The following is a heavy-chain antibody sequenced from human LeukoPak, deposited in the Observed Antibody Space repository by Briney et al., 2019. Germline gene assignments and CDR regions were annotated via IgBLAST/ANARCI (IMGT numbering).Heavy chain of an antibody. D-gene: IGHD5-12*01. CDR3: ARDPYSGSYGNNYYYYMDV. Sequence: GGSLRLSCAASGFTFRSYGMHWVRQAPGKGLVWVAFIRYDGSNKYYTDSVKGRFTISRDNAQNSLYLQMNSLRAEDTAVYYCARDPYSGSYGNNYYYYMDVWGKGTTVTISS. V-gene: IGHV3-30*02. CDR1: GFTFRSYG. J-gene: IGHJ6*03. CDR2: IRYDGSNK.